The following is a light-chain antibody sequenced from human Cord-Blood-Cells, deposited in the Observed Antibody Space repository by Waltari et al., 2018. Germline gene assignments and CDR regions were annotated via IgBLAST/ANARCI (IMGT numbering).Light chain of an antibody. V-gene: IGLV2-14*01. CDR1: SSDVGGYNY. CDR3: SSYTSSSTVV. CDR2: DVS. Sequence: QSALTQPASVSGSPGQSITISCTGTSSDVGGYNYVSWYQQHPGKAPKLMIYDVSNRPSGVSNRFSGSKSGNPASLTISGLQAEDEADYYCSSYTSSSTVVFGGGTKLTVL. J-gene: IGLJ2*01.